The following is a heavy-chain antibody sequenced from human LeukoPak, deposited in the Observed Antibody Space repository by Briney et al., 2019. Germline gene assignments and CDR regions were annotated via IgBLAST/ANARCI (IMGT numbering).Heavy chain of an antibody. CDR2: IRYDGSNK. J-gene: IGHJ4*02. V-gene: IGHV3-30*02. D-gene: IGHD3-3*01. CDR3: AKDGGGLWSGYSGFCPGCFDC. CDR1: GFTFSSYG. Sequence: GGSLRLSCAASGFTFSSYGMHWVRQAPGKGLEWVAFIRYDGSNKYYADSVKGRFTISRDNSKNTLYLQMNSLRAEDTAVYYLAKDGGGLWSGYSGFCPGCFDCWGQGCLVTVSS.